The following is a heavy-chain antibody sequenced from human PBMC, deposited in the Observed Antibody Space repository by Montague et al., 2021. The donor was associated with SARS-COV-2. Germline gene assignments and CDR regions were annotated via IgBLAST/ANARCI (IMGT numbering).Heavy chain of an antibody. CDR2: IYYSGST. CDR1: GGSISSSSYY. CDR3: ATYYDILTGYYIDAFDI. V-gene: IGHV4-39*01. J-gene: IGHJ3*02. Sequence: SETLSLTCIVSGGSISSSSYYWGWIRQPPGKGLEWIGSIYYSGSTYYNPSLKSRVTISVDTSKNQFSLKLSSVTAADTAVYYCATYYDILTGYYIDAFDIWGQGTMVTVSS. D-gene: IGHD3-9*01.